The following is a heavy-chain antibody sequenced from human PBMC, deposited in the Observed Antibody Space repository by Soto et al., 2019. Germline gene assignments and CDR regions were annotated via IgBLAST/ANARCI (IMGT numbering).Heavy chain of an antibody. CDR3: ARIEMASIK. Sequence: SETLSLTCSVSGASIRSGGYYWSWLRQSPGKGLEWVGHIYYTGSTFYSPSLKSRLTISLDTSKNQFSLDLRSVTAADTAMYYCARIEMASIKWGRGTLVTVSS. V-gene: IGHV4-31*03. J-gene: IGHJ4*02. CDR2: IYYTGST. CDR1: GASIRSGGYY.